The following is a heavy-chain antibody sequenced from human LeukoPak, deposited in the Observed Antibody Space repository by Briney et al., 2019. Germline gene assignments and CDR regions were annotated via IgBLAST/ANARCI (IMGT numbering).Heavy chain of an antibody. CDR3: ARETSGSYGFDY. V-gene: IGHV4-39*02. D-gene: IGHD3-10*01. CDR1: GVSISSSYFY. CDR2: IYYSGNT. Sequence: AETLSLTCTVSGVSISSSYFYWGGLRAPTGRGRVWIGSIYYSGNTYYNASLKSRVTISVDTSKNQFSLKLSSVTAADTAVYYCARETSGSYGFDYWGQGTLVTVSS. J-gene: IGHJ4*02.